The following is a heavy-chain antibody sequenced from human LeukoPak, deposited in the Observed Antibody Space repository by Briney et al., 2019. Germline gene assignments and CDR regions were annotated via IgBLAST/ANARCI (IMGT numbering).Heavy chain of an antibody. CDR3: ARSYGPSDY. D-gene: IGHD1-26*01. V-gene: IGHV4-30-2*01. J-gene: IGHJ4*02. Sequence: TASETLSLTCTVSGGSISSGGYYWSWIRQPPGKGLEWIGYIYHSGSTYYNPSLKSRVTISVDRSKNQFSLKLSSVTAADTAVYYCARSYGPSDYWGQGTLVTVSS. CDR2: IYHSGST. CDR1: GGSISSGGYY.